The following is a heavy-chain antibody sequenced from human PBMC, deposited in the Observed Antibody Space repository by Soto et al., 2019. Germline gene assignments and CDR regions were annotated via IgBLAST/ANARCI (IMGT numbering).Heavy chain of an antibody. CDR3: ARVLRSSWYYYYGMDV. CDR1: GFTFSSYS. Sequence: GGSLRLSCAASGFTFSSYSMNWVRQAPGKGLEWVSYISSSSSTIYYADSVKGRFTISRDNAKNSLYLQMNSLRDEDTAVYYCARVLRSSWYYYYGMDVWGQGTTVTVSS. V-gene: IGHV3-48*02. J-gene: IGHJ6*02. CDR2: ISSSSSTI. D-gene: IGHD6-13*01.